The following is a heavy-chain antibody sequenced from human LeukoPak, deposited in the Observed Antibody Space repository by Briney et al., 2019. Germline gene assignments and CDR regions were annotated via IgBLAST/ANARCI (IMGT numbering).Heavy chain of an antibody. CDR1: GATFSSYA. Sequence: SVKVSCKASGATFSSYAISWVRQAPGQGLEWMGGIIPIFGTANYAQKFQGRVTITADKSTSTAYMELSSLRSEDTAVYYCARVGLRSDWGYYYYMDVWGKGTTVTVSS. V-gene: IGHV1-69*06. D-gene: IGHD3/OR15-3a*01. CDR2: IIPIFGTA. J-gene: IGHJ6*03. CDR3: ARVGLRSDWGYYYYMDV.